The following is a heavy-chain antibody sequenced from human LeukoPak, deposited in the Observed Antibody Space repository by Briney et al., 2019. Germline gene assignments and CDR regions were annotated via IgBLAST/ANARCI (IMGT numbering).Heavy chain of an antibody. CDR2: IYYSANT. CDR1: SGAISTFY. J-gene: IGHJ5*02. D-gene: IGHD2-21*02. Sequence: SETLSLTCTVSSGAISTFYWSWLRQPPGKGLEWIGYIYYSANTYYNPSFKSRVTISVDTSKDQFSLKLSSVTAADTAVYYCARSYCGGNCYRNWFDPWGQGTLVTVSS. CDR3: ARSYCGGNCYRNWFDP. V-gene: IGHV4-59*01.